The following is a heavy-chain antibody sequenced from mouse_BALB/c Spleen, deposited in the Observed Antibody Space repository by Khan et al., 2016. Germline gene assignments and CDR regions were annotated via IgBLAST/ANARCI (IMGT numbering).Heavy chain of an antibody. CDR1: GFTFSNYA. V-gene: IGHV5-6*01. CDR2: ISSGGSYT. CDR3: ARQYGGSSSDYAMDY. D-gene: IGHD1-1*01. J-gene: IGHJ4*01. Sequence: EVELVESGGDLVKPGGSLNLSCAASGFTFSNYAMSWVRQTPDKRLEWVATISSGGSYTYYPDSVKGRFTISRDNAKNTLYLQMSSLKSEDTAIDYCARQYGGSSSDYAMDYWGPGTSVTVSS.